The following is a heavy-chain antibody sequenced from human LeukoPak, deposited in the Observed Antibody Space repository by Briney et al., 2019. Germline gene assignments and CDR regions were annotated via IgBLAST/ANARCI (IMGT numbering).Heavy chain of an antibody. CDR3: ASRVAAAGPDY. CDR1: GGSITSYY. Sequence: PSETLSLTCTVSGGSITSYYWSWLRQPAGKGLEWIGRIYSSGTTNYNPSLKSRVTMSIDTTQFSLKLSSVTAADTAVYYCASRVAAAGPDYWGQGTLVTVSS. V-gene: IGHV4-4*07. J-gene: IGHJ4*02. D-gene: IGHD6-13*01. CDR2: IYSSGTT.